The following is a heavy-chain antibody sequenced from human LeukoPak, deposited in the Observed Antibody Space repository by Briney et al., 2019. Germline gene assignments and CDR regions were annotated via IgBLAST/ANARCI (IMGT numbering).Heavy chain of an antibody. D-gene: IGHD3-22*01. J-gene: IGHJ4*02. CDR3: AKDHTLYYYDSSGSNFDY. CDR2: ISSSSSYI. Sequence: GGSLRLSCAASGFTFSSYSINWVRQAPGKGLEWVSSISSSSSYIYYADSVKGRFTISRDNSKNTLYLQMNSLRAEDTAVYYCAKDHTLYYYDSSGSNFDYWGQGTLVTVSS. CDR1: GFTFSSYS. V-gene: IGHV3-21*01.